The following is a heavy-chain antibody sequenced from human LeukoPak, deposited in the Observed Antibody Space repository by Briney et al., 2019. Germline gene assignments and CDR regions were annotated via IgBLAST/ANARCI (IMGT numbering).Heavy chain of an antibody. CDR3: ASVGVATIPSYYYYYMDV. CDR2: IYTSGST. D-gene: IGHD5-12*01. CDR1: GGSISSYY. V-gene: IGHV4-4*07. Sequence: SETLSLTCTVSGGSISSYYWSWIQQPAGKGLEWIGRIYTSGSTNYNPSLKGRVTISVDTSKNQFSLKLSSVTAADTAVYYCASVGVATIPSYYYYYMDVWGKGTTVTVSS. J-gene: IGHJ6*03.